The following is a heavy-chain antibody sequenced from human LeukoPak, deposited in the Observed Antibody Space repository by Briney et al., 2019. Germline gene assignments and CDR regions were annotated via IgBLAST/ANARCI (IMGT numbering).Heavy chain of an antibody. V-gene: IGHV4-30-2*01. CDR3: ARAPISGSSSWYSWFDP. J-gene: IGHJ5*02. D-gene: IGHD6-13*01. CDR1: GGSISSGGYS. CDR2: IYHSGSS. Sequence: SETLSLTCAVSGGSISSGGYSWSWTRQPPGKGLEWIGYIYHSGSSYYNPSLKSRVTISVDRSKNQFSLKLSSVTAADTAVYYCARAPISGSSSWYSWFDPWGQGTLVTVSS.